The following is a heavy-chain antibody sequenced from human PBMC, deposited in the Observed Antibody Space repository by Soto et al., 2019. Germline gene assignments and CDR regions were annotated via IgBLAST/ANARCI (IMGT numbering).Heavy chain of an antibody. D-gene: IGHD6-19*01. Sequence: EVQLLESGGDLAQPGGSLRLSCAASGFTFSNYAMSWVRQAPGKGLEWVSGISASGRDIYYADSVKDRFTISRDNSKNTVYLQVNSLRADDTAIYYCAKGKSSGWYYFDYWGQGTPVTVSS. CDR1: GFTFSNYA. CDR3: AKGKSSGWYYFDY. CDR2: ISASGRDI. V-gene: IGHV3-23*01. J-gene: IGHJ4*02.